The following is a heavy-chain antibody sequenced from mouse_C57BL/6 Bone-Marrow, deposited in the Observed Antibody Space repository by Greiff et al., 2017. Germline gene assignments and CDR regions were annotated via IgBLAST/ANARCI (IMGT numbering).Heavy chain of an antibody. D-gene: IGHD1-1*01. CDR1: GYTFTSYW. J-gene: IGHJ4*01. CDR3: VRSSDFYGSSLYYYAMDY. Sequence: VKLQQPGAELVKPGASVKLSCKASGYTFTSYWMHWVKQRPGQGLEWIGMIHPNSGSTNYNEKFKSKATLTVDKSSSTAYMQLSSLTSEDSAVYYCVRSSDFYGSSLYYYAMDYWGPGTSVTVSS. CDR2: IHPNSGST. V-gene: IGHV1-64*01.